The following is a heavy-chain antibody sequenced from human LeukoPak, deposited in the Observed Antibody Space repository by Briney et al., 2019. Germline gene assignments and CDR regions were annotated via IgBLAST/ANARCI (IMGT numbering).Heavy chain of an antibody. D-gene: IGHD5-12*01. Sequence: PSETLSLTCTVSGGSIISSGDYWVWIRQPLGKGLEWIASIYYTGSTYYNPFLSGRVTISADTTRNQFSVNLKFVTAADTAVYYCVRRNVGYDTLGPNWGRGTLVTVSS. CDR2: IYYTGST. CDR1: GGSIISSGDY. V-gene: IGHV4-39*01. CDR3: VRRNVGYDTLGPN. J-gene: IGHJ4*02.